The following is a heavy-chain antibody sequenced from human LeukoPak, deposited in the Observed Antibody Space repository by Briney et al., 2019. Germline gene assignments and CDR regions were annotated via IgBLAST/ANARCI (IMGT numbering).Heavy chain of an antibody. CDR1: GGSFSGYY. CDR2: INHSGST. J-gene: IGHJ4*02. Sequence: SETLSLTCAVYGGSFSGYYWSWIRQPPGKGLEWIGEINHSGSTNYNPSLKSRVTISVDTSKNQFSLKLSSVTAADTAVYYCARGRFRGYSYGLYYFDYWGQGTLVTVSS. CDR3: ARGRFRGYSYGLYYFDY. V-gene: IGHV4-34*01. D-gene: IGHD5-18*01.